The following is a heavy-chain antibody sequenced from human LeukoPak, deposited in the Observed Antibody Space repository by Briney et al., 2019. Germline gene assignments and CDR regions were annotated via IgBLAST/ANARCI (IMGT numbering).Heavy chain of an antibody. CDR2: IYYSGST. D-gene: IGHD1-26*01. Sequence: SETLSLTCTVSGGSISSYYWSWLRQPPGKGLEWIGYIYYSGSTNYNPSLKSRVTISVDTSKNQFSLKLSSVTAADTAVYYCATQRGGELLESAFDIWGQGTMVTVSS. V-gene: IGHV4-59*01. J-gene: IGHJ3*02. CDR3: ATQRGGELLESAFDI. CDR1: GGSISSYY.